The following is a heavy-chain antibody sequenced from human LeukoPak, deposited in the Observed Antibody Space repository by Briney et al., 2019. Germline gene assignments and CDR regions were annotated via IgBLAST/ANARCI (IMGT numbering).Heavy chain of an antibody. Sequence: GGSLRLSCAASGLTFSSYSMNWVRQAPGKGLEGVSYISSSSSTIYCADSVKGRFTISRDNAKNSLYLQMNSLRAEDTAVYYCARENVAGTDYYYGMDVWGQGTTVTVSS. CDR1: GLTFSSYS. J-gene: IGHJ6*02. CDR2: ISSSSSTI. CDR3: ARENVAGTDYYYGMDV. D-gene: IGHD6-19*01. V-gene: IGHV3-48*01.